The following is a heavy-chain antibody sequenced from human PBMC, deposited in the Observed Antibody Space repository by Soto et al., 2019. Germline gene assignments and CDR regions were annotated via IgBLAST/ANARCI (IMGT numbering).Heavy chain of an antibody. V-gene: IGHV1-18*01. Sequence: QVQLVQSGAEVKKPGASVKVSCKASGYTFTSYGISWVRQAPGQGLEWMGWISAYNGNTNYAQKLQGRVTMTADTSTSPAYMELRSLRSDDTAVYYCARDGYYDILTGYYNRGIDYWGQGTLVTVSS. CDR1: GYTFTSYG. J-gene: IGHJ4*02. CDR3: ARDGYYDILTGYYNRGIDY. D-gene: IGHD3-9*01. CDR2: ISAYNGNT.